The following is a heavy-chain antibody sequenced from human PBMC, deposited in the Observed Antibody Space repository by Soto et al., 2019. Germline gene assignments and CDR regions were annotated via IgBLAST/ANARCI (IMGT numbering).Heavy chain of an antibody. V-gene: IGHV1-69*06. CDR1: GGTFSSYA. D-gene: IGHD3-3*01. Sequence: QVQLVQSGAEVKKPGSSVKVSCKASGGTFSSYAISWVRQAPGQGLEWMGGIIPIFGTANYAQKFQGRVTITADKSTSTAYMELSSLGAEDTAVYYCARVPRGGFLEWLLVDYWGQGTLVTVSS. J-gene: IGHJ4*02. CDR2: IIPIFGTA. CDR3: ARVPRGGFLEWLLVDY.